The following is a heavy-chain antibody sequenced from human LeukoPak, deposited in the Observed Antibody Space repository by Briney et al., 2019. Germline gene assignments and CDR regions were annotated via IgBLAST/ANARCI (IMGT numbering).Heavy chain of an antibody. Sequence: GGSLTLSCAPSGFNSSTYAMHWVRQAPGKGLEWVAVISYDGSNKYYADSVKGRFTISRDNSKNTLYLQMNSLRAEDTAVYNCARDPYSSAHFDYWGQGTLVTVSS. CDR1: GFNSSTYA. CDR3: ARDPYSSAHFDY. CDR2: ISYDGSNK. V-gene: IGHV3-30-3*01. J-gene: IGHJ4*02. D-gene: IGHD6-19*01.